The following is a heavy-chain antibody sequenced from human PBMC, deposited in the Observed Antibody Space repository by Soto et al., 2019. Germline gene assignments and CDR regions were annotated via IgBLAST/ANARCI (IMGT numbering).Heavy chain of an antibody. CDR2: INPNSGAT. V-gene: IGHV1-2*04. J-gene: IGHJ4*02. D-gene: IGHD3-3*01. CDR1: GYPFTGYY. CDR3: TRGGPIAVLLITTTAQQFDS. Sequence: QVQLLQSGAEVKKPGASVKVSCKASGYPFTGYYLHWVRQAPGQGLEWMGWINPNSGATNYLQKFQGWVTMTRDTSNNTAYMEMTRPKADDTAIYFCTRGGPIAVLLITTTAQQFDSWGQGTLVSVSS.